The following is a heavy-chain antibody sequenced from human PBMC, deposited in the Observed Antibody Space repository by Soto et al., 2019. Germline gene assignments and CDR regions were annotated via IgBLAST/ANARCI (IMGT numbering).Heavy chain of an antibody. V-gene: IGHV3-21*01. D-gene: IGHD2-2*01. CDR1: GFAFNNYG. J-gene: IGHJ4*02. Sequence: GGSLRLSCTVSGFAFNNYGINWVRQAPGQGLEWVSSISKSDYTYYSDSVKGRFTISRDNAKNSVSLQMNTLRVEDTAVYYCAREDSIIIPAVSDFWGQGTLVTVS. CDR2: ISKSDYT. CDR3: AREDSIIIPAVSDF.